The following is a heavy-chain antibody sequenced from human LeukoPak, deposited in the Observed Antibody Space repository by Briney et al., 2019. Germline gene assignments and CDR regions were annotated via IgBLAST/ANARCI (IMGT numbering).Heavy chain of an antibody. Sequence: PGGSLRLSCAASGFTFSTYRMAWVRQAPGKGLEWVATITEDGSGKYHVDSVRGRFTVSRDNTNKLLFLQMNSLRAEDTAVYHCAKARYNSGLDYWGQGTLVSVSS. D-gene: IGHD6-19*01. J-gene: IGHJ4*02. CDR2: ITEDGSGK. CDR3: AKARYNSGLDY. CDR1: GFTFSTYR. V-gene: IGHV3-7*01.